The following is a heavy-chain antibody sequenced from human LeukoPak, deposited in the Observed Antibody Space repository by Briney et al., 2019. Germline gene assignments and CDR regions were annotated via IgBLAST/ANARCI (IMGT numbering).Heavy chain of an antibody. V-gene: IGHV4-59*01. CDR3: ARAHVDILTGYDY. CDR2: IYYSGNT. J-gene: IGHJ4*02. Sequence: SETLSLTCSVSGGPISSYYWSWLRQPPGKGLEWIGYIYYSGNTNYNPSLKSRVTISVDTSKNQFSLKLSSVTAADTAVYYCARAHVDILTGYDYWGQGTLVTVSS. D-gene: IGHD3-9*01. CDR1: GGPISSYY.